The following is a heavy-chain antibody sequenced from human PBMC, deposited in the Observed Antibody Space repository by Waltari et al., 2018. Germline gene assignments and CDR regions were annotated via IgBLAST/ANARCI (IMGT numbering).Heavy chain of an antibody. CDR2: INPNSGGT. CDR3: ARDPIAAAGSGFDY. V-gene: IGHV1-2*04. D-gene: IGHD6-13*01. Sequence: QVQLVQSGAEVKKPGASVKVYCKASGYTFTGYYMHWVRQAPGQGLEWMGWINPNSGGTNYAQKFQGWVTMTRDTSISTAYMELSRLRSDDTAVYYCARDPIAAAGSGFDYWGQGTLVTVSS. CDR1: GYTFTGYY. J-gene: IGHJ4*02.